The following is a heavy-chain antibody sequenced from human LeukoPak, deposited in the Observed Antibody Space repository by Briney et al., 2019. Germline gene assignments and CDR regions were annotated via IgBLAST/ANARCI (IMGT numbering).Heavy chain of an antibody. D-gene: IGHD3-10*01. CDR1: GYIFTGYY. CDR2: INPNSGDT. J-gene: IGHJ6*03. CDR3: ARALGRQHFYGSGTYKKNYYYMDV. V-gene: IGHV1-2*02. Sequence: ASVKVSCKSSGYIFTGYYIHWVRQAPGQGLEWMGWINPNSGDTKYAQKFQGRVTMTRDTSISTAYMELSRLTSDDTAVYYCARALGRQHFYGSGTYKKNYYYMDVWGKGTTVTISS.